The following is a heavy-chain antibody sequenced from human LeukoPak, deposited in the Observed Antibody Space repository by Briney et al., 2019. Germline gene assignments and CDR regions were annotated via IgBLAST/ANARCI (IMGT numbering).Heavy chain of an antibody. J-gene: IGHJ1*01. CDR2: IFHTGST. CDR3: AANGWYCLDH. D-gene: IGHD6-19*01. CDR1: GDSISSGNY. Sequence: SETLSLTCTVSGDSISSGNYWGWIRQPPGKGLEWIGSIFHTGSTYFNLSLKSRVTISVDTSKNQFSLRLSSVTAADTAVYYCAANGWYCLDHWGQGALVTVSS. V-gene: IGHV4-38-2*02.